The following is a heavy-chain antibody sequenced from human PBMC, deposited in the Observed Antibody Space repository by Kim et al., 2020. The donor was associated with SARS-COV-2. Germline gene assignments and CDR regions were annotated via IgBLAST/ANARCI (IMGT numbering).Heavy chain of an antibody. J-gene: IGHJ4*02. CDR3: ARDYGVGELLSDY. D-gene: IGHD3-10*01. Sequence: NAGSGKGRLTSSRDYSQNTLYLQRNSLRAEDTAVYYCARDYGVGELLSDYWGQGTLVTVSS. V-gene: IGHV3-33*01.